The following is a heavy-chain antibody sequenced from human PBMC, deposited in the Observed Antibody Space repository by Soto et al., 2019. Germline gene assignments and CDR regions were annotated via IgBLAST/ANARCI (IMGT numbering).Heavy chain of an antibody. V-gene: IGHV1-2*02. J-gene: IGHJ4*01. CDR3: VGERTGTGGFDY. Sequence: ASVKVFCKSSGHTFSGHHMHWVRQAPVHGLEWRTYLDLDTGNTASSQKFQGRVTTTRDTSFTTAYMDLSGLGSDDTALYYCVGERTGTGGFDYSG. D-gene: IGHD7-27*01. CDR1: GHTFSGHH. CDR2: LDLDTGNT.